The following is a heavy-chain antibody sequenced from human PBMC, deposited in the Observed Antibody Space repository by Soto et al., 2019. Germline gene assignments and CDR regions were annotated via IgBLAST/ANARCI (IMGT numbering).Heavy chain of an antibody. CDR2: IWYDGSNK. Sequence: QVQLVESGGGVVQPGRSLRLSCAASGFTFSSYGMHWVRQAPGKGLEWVAVIWYDGSNKYYADSVKGRFTISRDNSKNTLYLQMNSLRAEDTAVYYCAREESYGDYYYGMDVWGQGTTVTVSS. CDR1: GFTFSSYG. CDR3: AREESYGDYYYGMDV. J-gene: IGHJ6*02. D-gene: IGHD4-17*01. V-gene: IGHV3-33*01.